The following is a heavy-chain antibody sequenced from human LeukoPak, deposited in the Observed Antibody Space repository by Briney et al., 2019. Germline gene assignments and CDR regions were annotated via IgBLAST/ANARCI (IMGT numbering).Heavy chain of an antibody. J-gene: IGHJ4*02. CDR1: GFTVSSNY. CDR3: ASEYSYGYTTRDY. CDR2: IYSGGST. D-gene: IGHD5-18*01. V-gene: IGHV3-53*04. Sequence: GGPLRLSCAASGFTVSSNYMSWVRQAPGKGLEWVSVIYSGGSTYYADSVKGRFTISRHNSKNTLYLQMNSLRAEDTAVYYCASEYSYGYTTRDYWGQGTLVTVSS.